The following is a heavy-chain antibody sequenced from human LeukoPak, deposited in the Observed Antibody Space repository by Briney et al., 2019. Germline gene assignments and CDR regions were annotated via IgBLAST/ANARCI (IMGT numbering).Heavy chain of an antibody. CDR1: ANTFTGYY. J-gene: IGHJ3*02. V-gene: IGHV1-2*02. CDR2: INPNRGGT. CDR3: ARLGSSDI. Sequence: APVTVSCKASANTFTGYYMHWVRQAPGQGLEWMGWINPNRGGTNYAQKFHGRVTMTRDTSISTAYMQLSRLTSDDTAVYYCARLGSSDIWGQGTMVSVSS. D-gene: IGHD3-16*01.